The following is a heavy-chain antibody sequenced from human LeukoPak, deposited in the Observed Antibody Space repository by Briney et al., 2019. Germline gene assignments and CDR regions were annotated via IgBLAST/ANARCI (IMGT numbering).Heavy chain of an antibody. Sequence: ASVKVSCKASGYTFTSYYMHWVRQPPGQGLEWMGIINPSGGSTSYAQKFQGRVTMTRDMSTSTVYMELSSLRSEDTAVYYCARGGPGDRPGGALDAFDIWGQGTMVTVSS. CDR3: ARGGPGDRPGGALDAFDI. CDR2: INPSGGST. D-gene: IGHD3-16*01. J-gene: IGHJ3*02. V-gene: IGHV1-46*01. CDR1: GYTFTSYY.